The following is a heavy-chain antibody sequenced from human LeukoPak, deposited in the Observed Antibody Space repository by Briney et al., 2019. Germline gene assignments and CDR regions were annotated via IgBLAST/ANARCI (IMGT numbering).Heavy chain of an antibody. D-gene: IGHD3-22*01. CDR3: AKLPTNYDSSGYYSDY. CDR2: ISGSGGST. CDR1: GFTFSSYA. V-gene: IGHV3-23*01. J-gene: IGHJ4*02. Sequence: GGSLRLSCAASGFTFSSYAMSWVRQAPGKGLEWVSAISGSGGSTYYADSVKGRFTISRDNSKNTLYLQMNSLRAEDTAVYYRAKLPTNYDSSGYYSDYWGQGTLVTVSS.